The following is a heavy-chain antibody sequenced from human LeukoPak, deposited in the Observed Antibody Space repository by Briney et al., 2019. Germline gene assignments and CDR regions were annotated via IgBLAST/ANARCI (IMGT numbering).Heavy chain of an antibody. V-gene: IGHV3-21*01. CDR3: ARDRGYSGYDSPIGY. J-gene: IGHJ4*02. D-gene: IGHD5-12*01. CDR1: GFTFSSYS. CDR2: ISSSSSYI. Sequence: GGSLRLSCAASGFTFSSYSMNWVRQAPGKGLEWVSSISSSSSYIYYADSVKCRFTISRDNAKNSLYLQMNSLRAEDTAVYYCARDRGYSGYDSPIGYWGQGTLVTVSS.